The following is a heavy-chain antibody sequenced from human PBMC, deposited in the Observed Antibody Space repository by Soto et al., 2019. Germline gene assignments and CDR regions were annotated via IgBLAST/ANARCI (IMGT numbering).Heavy chain of an antibody. CDR1: GGSLSGYF. J-gene: IGHJ6*03. Sequence: QVHLEQWGAGLLKPSETLSLTCAVYGGSLSGYFWSWVRQPPGKGLEWIGEINHSGSTNYNPSLKSRVTISADTAKHQFSRRLSYVTAADSGIYFCASNHYYDFWIGSRHYMDAWGKGTTVTFSS. CDR3: ASNHYYDFWIGSRHYMDA. CDR2: INHSGST. D-gene: IGHD3-3*01. V-gene: IGHV4-34*01.